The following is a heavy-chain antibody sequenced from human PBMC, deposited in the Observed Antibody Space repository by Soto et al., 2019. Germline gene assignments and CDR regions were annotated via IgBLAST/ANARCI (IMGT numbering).Heavy chain of an antibody. D-gene: IGHD3-22*01. CDR3: ARGRDYYDSSGHYWFDP. V-gene: IGHV4-31*03. CDR2: IYYSGST. J-gene: IGHJ5*02. Sequence: TLSLTCTVSGGSISSGGYYWSWIRQHPGKGLEWIGYIYYSGSTYYNPSLKSRVTISVDTSKNQFSLKLSSVTAADTAVYYCARGRDYYDSSGHYWFDPWGQGTLVTVSS. CDR1: GGSISSGGYY.